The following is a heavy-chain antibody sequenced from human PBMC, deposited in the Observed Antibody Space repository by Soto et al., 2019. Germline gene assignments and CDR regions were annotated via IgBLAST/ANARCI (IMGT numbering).Heavy chain of an antibody. V-gene: IGHV1-2*04. CDR1: RYTFTRYY. CDR2: INPNSGGT. Sequence: GPSVAVSCTTSRYTFTRYYIHTVRQAPAQGLEWMGWINPNSGGTNYGQKFQGWVTMTRDTSISTAYMELSRLRSDDTAVYYCAGSLATTLNEDYYYYYGMDVWGQGTTVTVSS. CDR3: AGSLATTLNEDYYYYYGMDV. J-gene: IGHJ6*02. D-gene: IGHD5-12*01.